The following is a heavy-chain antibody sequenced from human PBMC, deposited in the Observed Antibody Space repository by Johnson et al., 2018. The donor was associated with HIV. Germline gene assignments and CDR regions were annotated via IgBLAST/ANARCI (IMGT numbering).Heavy chain of an antibody. CDR1: GFTFSNFV. J-gene: IGHJ3*02. V-gene: IGHV3-30*01. Sequence: QVQLVESGGGLVKPGGSLRLSCAASGFTFSNFVMHWVRQAPGKGLEWLTSISYHGSDTYYADSVQGRFTISRDNSRNMVYLEMNSLRTEDTAVYYCARGLKGAFDIWGQGTRVTVSA. CDR3: ARGLKGAFDI. CDR2: ISYHGSDT.